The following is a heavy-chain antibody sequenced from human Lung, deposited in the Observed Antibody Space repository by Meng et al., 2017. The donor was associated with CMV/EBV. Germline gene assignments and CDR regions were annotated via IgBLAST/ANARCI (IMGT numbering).Heavy chain of an antibody. J-gene: IGHJ4*02. D-gene: IGHD6-13*01. CDR1: GGYFSGYY. CDR2: INHSGST. V-gene: IGHV4-34*01. CDR3: ASGYSSIRGFDY. Sequence: TGAVYGGYFSGYYWRWIRQPPGKGLEWIGEINHSGSTNYNPSLKSRVTISVDTSKNQFSLKLSSVTAADTAVYYCASGYSSIRGFDYWGQGTLVTVSS.